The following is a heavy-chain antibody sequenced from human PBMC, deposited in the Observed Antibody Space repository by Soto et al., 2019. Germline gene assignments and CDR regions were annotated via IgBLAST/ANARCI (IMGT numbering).Heavy chain of an antibody. Sequence: QVQLVESGGGVVQPGRSLRLSCAASGFTFSHYGMHWVRQAPGKGLEWVAVISFDGSNRYYADSVKGRFTVSRDSSRYTLYLEMDSLTAEDTAVYYCAKDRLVGCGVDCHYDHWGQGTLVTVS. CDR2: ISFDGSNR. CDR3: AKDRLVGCGVDCHYDH. CDR1: GFTFSHYG. J-gene: IGHJ4*02. D-gene: IGHD2-21*02. V-gene: IGHV3-30*18.